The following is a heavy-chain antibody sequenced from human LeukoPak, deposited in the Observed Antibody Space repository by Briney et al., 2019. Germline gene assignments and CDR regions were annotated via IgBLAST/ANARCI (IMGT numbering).Heavy chain of an antibody. Sequence: GASVTVSYTASGGTFRGYTISWVRQAPGQGRERMGGIIPMLRSSTYAQRFQGRLTITTDESTTTLHMELRSLGSEDTAVYFCARELSAAAPYYMDVWGKGTTVAVSS. CDR2: IIPMLRSS. CDR1: GGTFRGYT. CDR3: ARELSAAAPYYMDV. V-gene: IGHV1-69*16. D-gene: IGHD6-25*01. J-gene: IGHJ6*03.